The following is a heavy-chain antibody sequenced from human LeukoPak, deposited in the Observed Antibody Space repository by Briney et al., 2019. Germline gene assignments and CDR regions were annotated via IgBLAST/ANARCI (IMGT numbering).Heavy chain of an antibody. D-gene: IGHD2-15*01. J-gene: IGHJ4*02. CDR3: ARRHGRCSDGSCYYPDY. CDR1: GYTFTSYG. Sequence: ASVKVSCKASGYTFTSYGISWVRQAPGQGREGMGWISAYNGNTNYAQKLQGRVTMTRNSSITTAYMELSSLRSEDTAVYYCARRHGRCSDGSCYYPDYWGQGTLVTVSS. CDR2: ISAYNGNT. V-gene: IGHV1-18*01.